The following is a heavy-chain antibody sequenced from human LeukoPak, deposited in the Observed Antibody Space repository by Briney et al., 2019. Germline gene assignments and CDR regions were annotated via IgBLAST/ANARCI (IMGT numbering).Heavy chain of an antibody. J-gene: IGHJ4*02. CDR2: INHSGST. D-gene: IGHD5-24*01. V-gene: IGHV4-34*01. CDR3: ASRQEATIFLRDY. CDR1: GGSFSGYY. Sequence: TPSETLSLTCAVYGGSFSGYYWSWIRQPPGKGLEWIGEINHSGSTNYNPSLKSRVTISVDTSKNQFSLNLNSVTAADTAVYYCASRQEATIFLRDYWGQGTLVTVSS.